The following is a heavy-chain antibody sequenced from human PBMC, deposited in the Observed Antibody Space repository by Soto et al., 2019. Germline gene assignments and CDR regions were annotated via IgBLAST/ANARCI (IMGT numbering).Heavy chain of an antibody. CDR2: IYPGDSET. Sequence: GESLKISCRGFGYSFSSFWIAWVRQMPGKGLEWIGIIYPGDSETRYSPSFQGQVTISADKSIGSAYLQWSSLKASDSAIYYCARRPSHGSGRWHLDYWGPGTLVTVSS. CDR3: ARRPSHGSGRWHLDY. CDR1: GYSFSSFW. J-gene: IGHJ4*02. V-gene: IGHV5-51*01. D-gene: IGHD3-10*01.